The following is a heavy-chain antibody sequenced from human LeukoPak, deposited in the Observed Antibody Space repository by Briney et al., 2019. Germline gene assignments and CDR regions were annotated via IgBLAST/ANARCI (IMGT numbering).Heavy chain of an antibody. V-gene: IGHV3-66*01. J-gene: IGHJ5*02. CDR1: GSTVSSNY. CDR2: IYSGGST. CDR3: ASEYYYDSSGYYVALS. D-gene: IGHD3-22*01. Sequence: GGSLSLSCAASGSTVSSNYMSWVRQAPGKGLEWVSVIYSGGSTYYADSVKGRFTISRDNSKNTLYLQMNSLRAEDTAVYYCASEYYYDSSGYYVALSWGQGTLVTVSS.